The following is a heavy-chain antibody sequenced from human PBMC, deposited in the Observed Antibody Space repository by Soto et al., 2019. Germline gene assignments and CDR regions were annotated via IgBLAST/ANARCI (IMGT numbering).Heavy chain of an antibody. CDR1: GFTLSGFA. D-gene: IGHD3-22*01. Sequence: GGSLRLSCDASGFTLSGFAMHWVRQAPGQGLEWVAVISNDGTNQYYSESVKGRFTISRDNSKNTLYLQMNNLRAEDTAVYYCAKAYYYDSSGYYDNYYAMDVWGQGTTVTVS. CDR3: AKAYYYDSSGYYDNYYAMDV. J-gene: IGHJ6*02. CDR2: ISNDGTNQ. V-gene: IGHV3-30*18.